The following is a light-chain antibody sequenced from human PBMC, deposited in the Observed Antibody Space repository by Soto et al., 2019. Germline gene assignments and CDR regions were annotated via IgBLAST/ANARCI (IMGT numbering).Light chain of an antibody. CDR3: QSSDSSFVV. CDR1: SSNIGAGYD. Sequence: QSVLTQPPSVSGAPWQRVTISCPGSSSNIGAGYDVHWYQQLPGTAPKLLIYGNSNRPSGVPYRFSGSKSGTSASLAITGLQAEDEADYYCQSSDSSFVVFGGVNKLTVL. CDR2: GNS. J-gene: IGLJ2*01. V-gene: IGLV1-40*01.